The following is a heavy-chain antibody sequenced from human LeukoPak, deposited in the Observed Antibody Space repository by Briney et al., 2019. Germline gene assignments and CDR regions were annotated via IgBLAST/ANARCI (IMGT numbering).Heavy chain of an antibody. J-gene: IGHJ4*02. CDR1: GGSISRSRYY. CDR2: IHYTGST. CDR3: ARHLSGDPGDY. Sequence: PSETLSLTCTVSGGSISRSRYYWGWIRQPPGKGLEWIGSIHYTGSTYYNPSLKSRVTISVDTSKNQFSLKVNSVTAADTAVYYCARHLSGDPGDYWGQGTLVTVSS. V-gene: IGHV4-39*01. D-gene: IGHD4-17*01.